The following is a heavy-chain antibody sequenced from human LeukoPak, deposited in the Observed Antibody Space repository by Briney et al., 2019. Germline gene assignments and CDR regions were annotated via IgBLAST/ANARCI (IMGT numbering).Heavy chain of an antibody. V-gene: IGHV3-30*04. J-gene: IGHJ4*02. CDR2: ISYDGSNK. CDR3: ARDLEAAGIAAAGIPDDY. Sequence: GGSLRLSCAASGFTFSSYAMHWVRQAPGKGLEWVAVISYDGSNKYYADSVKGRFTISRDNSKNTLYLQMNSLRAEDTAVYYCARDLEAAGIAAAGIPDDYWGRGTLVTVSS. D-gene: IGHD6-13*01. CDR1: GFTFSSYA.